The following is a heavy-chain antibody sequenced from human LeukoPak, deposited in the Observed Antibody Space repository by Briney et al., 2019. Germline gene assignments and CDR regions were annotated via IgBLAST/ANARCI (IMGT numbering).Heavy chain of an antibody. Sequence: SETLSLTYTVSGGSIGSYYWSWIRQPPGKGLEWIRYIYYSGRSNQNPSLKSRVTISLDTSKNQFSLKLSSVTAADTAVYYCARNKYYYGSGNYGVPNWFDPWGQGTLVTVSS. CDR2: IYYSGRS. J-gene: IGHJ5*02. CDR1: GGSIGSYY. V-gene: IGHV4-59*01. CDR3: ARNKYYYGSGNYGVPNWFDP. D-gene: IGHD3-10*01.